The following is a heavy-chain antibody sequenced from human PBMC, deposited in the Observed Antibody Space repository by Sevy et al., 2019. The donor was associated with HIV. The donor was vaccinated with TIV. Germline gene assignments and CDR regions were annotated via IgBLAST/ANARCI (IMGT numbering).Heavy chain of an antibody. V-gene: IGHV1-2*02. CDR1: GYSFTGQY. D-gene: IGHD5-18*01. Sequence: ASVKVSCQASGYSFTGQYMHWVRQAPGQGLEWMGWINPNSGATNYAQEFQGRVTMTRDMSISTAYMELSGLKFDDTAVYYCARDLRLRGYCYGSFDYWGQGTLVTVSS. CDR3: ARDLRLRGYCYGSFDY. CDR2: INPNSGAT. J-gene: IGHJ4*02.